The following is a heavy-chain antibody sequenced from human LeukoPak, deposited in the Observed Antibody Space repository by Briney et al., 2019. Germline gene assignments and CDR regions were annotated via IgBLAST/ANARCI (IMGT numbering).Heavy chain of an antibody. CDR3: ARLRKQLWLGPRKNHDAFDI. CDR2: INYCGST. CDR1: GGYFSCFY. Sequence: SETLSLTCAVYGGYFSCFYWRWIRPPPGKGLGWIGEINYCGSTNYTPSLKSRVTISVDTSKNQFSLKLSSVTAADTAVYYCARLRKQLWLGPRKNHDAFDIWGQGTMVTVAS. V-gene: IGHV4-34*01. D-gene: IGHD5-18*01. J-gene: IGHJ3*02.